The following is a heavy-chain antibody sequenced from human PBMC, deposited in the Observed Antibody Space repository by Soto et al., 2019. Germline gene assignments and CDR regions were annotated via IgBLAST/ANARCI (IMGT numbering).Heavy chain of an antibody. CDR3: ASGKNYDILTGYYYYYYMDV. CDR1: GFTFSSYS. D-gene: IGHD3-9*01. CDR2: ISSSSSYI. J-gene: IGHJ6*03. V-gene: IGHV3-21*01. Sequence: EVQLVESGGGLVKPGGSLRLSCAASGFTFSSYSMNWVRQAPGKGLEWVSSISSSSSYIYYADSVKGRFTISRDNAKNSLYLQMNSLRAEDTAVYYCASGKNYDILTGYYYYYYMDVWGKGTTVTVSS.